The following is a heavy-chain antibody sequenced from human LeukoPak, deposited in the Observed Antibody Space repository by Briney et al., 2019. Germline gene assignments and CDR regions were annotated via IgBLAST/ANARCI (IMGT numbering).Heavy chain of an antibody. Sequence: ASVTVSCKASGYTFTGYYMHWVRQAPGQGLEWMGWINPNSGGTNYAQKFQGRVTMTRDTSISTAYMELSRLRSDDTAVYYCAREGGIAARPGVYYYYMDVWGKGTTVTVSS. CDR1: GYTFTGYY. J-gene: IGHJ6*03. CDR3: AREGGIAARPGVYYYYMDV. D-gene: IGHD6-6*01. V-gene: IGHV1-2*02. CDR2: INPNSGGT.